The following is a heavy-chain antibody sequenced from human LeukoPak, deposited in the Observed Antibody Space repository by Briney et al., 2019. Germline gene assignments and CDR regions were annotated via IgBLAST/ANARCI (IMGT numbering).Heavy chain of an antibody. D-gene: IGHD5-24*01. Sequence: GGSLRLSCAASGFTFRNFAMHWVRQAPGKGLEWVAIVRSDGVNKDYADSVKGRFTISRDNSENTLFLQMSSLKTEDTAVYYCVKDQGTREGYNYYFDYWGQGTLVTVSS. CDR1: GFTFRNFA. CDR2: VRSDGVNK. J-gene: IGHJ4*02. CDR3: VKDQGTREGYNYYFDY. V-gene: IGHV3-30*02.